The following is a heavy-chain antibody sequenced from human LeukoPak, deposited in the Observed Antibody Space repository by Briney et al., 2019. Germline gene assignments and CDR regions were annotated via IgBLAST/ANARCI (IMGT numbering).Heavy chain of an antibody. CDR3: ARLDGDTAMSMDV. CDR1: GYIFATYW. J-gene: IGHJ6*03. V-gene: IGHV5-51*01. Sequence: NRGESLKISCKGFGYIFATYWIGWVRQMPGKGLEWMGIIYPDDSDTKYSPSFQGQVTISADKSINTAYLQWSSLKASDTAMYYCARLDGDTAMSMDVWGKGTTVTVSS. CDR2: IYPDDSDT. D-gene: IGHD5-18*01.